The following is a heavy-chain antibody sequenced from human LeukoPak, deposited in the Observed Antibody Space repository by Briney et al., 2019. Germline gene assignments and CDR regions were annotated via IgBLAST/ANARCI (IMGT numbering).Heavy chain of an antibody. D-gene: IGHD6-6*01. CDR3: ARSINHYYYYYMDV. V-gene: IGHV3-30*04. Sequence: GGSLRLSCAASGFTFSSYVMHWVRQAPGKGLEWVAIISYDGSNEYYADSVKGRFTISRDNSKNTLYLQMNSLRAADTAVYYCARSINHYYYYYMDVWGKGTTVTISS. CDR2: ISYDGSNE. CDR1: GFTFSSYV. J-gene: IGHJ6*03.